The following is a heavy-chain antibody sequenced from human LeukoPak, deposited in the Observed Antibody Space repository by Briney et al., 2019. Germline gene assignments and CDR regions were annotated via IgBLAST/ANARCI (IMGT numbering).Heavy chain of an antibody. V-gene: IGHV4-61*02. CDR2: IYTSGST. CDR1: GGSISSGSYY. Sequence: SETLSLTYTVSGGSISSGSYYWSWIRQPAGKGLEWIGRIYTSGSTNYNPSLKSRVTISVDTSKNQFSLKLSSVTAADTAVYYCARDYVVVVPAAIWYYMDVWGKGTTVTVSS. CDR3: ARDYVVVVPAAIWYYMDV. D-gene: IGHD2-2*02. J-gene: IGHJ6*03.